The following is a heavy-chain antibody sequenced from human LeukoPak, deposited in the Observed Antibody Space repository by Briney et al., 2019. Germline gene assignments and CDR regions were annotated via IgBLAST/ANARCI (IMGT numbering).Heavy chain of an antibody. J-gene: IGHJ6*02. V-gene: IGHV4-59*01. CDR2: IYYSGST. Sequence: SETLSLTCTVSGGSISSYYWSWIRQPPGKGLEWIGYIYYSGSTNYNPSLKSRVTISADTSKNQFSLKLSSVTAADTAVYYCARAASGSYYHYYYYYGMDVWGQGTTVTVSS. D-gene: IGHD1-26*01. CDR1: GGSISSYY. CDR3: ARAASGSYYHYYYYYGMDV.